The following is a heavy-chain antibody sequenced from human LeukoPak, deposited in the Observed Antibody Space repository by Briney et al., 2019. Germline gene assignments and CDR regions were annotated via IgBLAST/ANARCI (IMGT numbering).Heavy chain of an antibody. CDR3: ARDVGSLWFGDYYYGMDV. CDR1: GGSFSGYY. CDR2: INHSGST. D-gene: IGHD3-10*01. V-gene: IGHV4-34*01. Sequence: SETLSLTCAVYGGSFSGYYWSWIRQPPGKGLEWIGEINHSGSTNYNPSLKSRVTISVDTSKNQFSLKLSSVTAADTAVYYCARDVGSLWFGDYYYGMDVWGQGTTVTVSS. J-gene: IGHJ6*02.